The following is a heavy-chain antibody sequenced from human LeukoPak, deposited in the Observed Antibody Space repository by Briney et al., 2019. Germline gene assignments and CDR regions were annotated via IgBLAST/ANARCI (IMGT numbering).Heavy chain of an antibody. CDR2: ISGTSSYI. CDR3: AREGYGDYHFDY. V-gene: IGHV3-21*01. Sequence: GGSLRLSCAASGFTFSSYSMNWVRQAPGKGLEWVSSISGTSSYIYYADSLKGRFTISRDDAKNSLYLQMNSLRAEDTAVDYCAREGYGDYHFDYWGQGSLVTVSS. J-gene: IGHJ4*02. D-gene: IGHD4-17*01. CDR1: GFTFSSYS.